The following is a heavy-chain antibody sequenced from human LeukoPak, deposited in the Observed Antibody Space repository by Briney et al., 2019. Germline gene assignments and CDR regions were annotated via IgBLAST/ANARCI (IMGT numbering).Heavy chain of an antibody. CDR3: ARRDDRFDY. CDR2: IYYSGNT. V-gene: IGHV4-59*08. J-gene: IGHJ4*02. Sequence: SETLSLTCTVSGGSISNYFWSWIRQPPGKGPEWIGYIYYSGNTNYNPSLKSRVTISIDTSKNQFSLQLSSVTAADTAVYYCARRDDRFDYWGQGTLVTVSS. CDR1: GGSISNYF. D-gene: IGHD3-16*02.